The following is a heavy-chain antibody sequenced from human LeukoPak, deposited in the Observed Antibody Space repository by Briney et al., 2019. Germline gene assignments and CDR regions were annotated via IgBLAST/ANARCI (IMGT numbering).Heavy chain of an antibody. J-gene: IGHJ6*03. V-gene: IGHV3-21*01. CDR1: GFAFSTYN. CDR2: ITSISSYI. D-gene: IGHD1/OR15-1a*01. CDR3: ARVKAGATVENFYYYYIDV. Sequence: PGGSLTLSCAASGFAFSTYNMNWLRQAQGKGREGGSSITSISSYIKYSDSVRGRFTISRDNAKNSLYLQMNSLRAEDTAVYYCARVKAGATVENFYYYYIDVWGKGATVTVSS.